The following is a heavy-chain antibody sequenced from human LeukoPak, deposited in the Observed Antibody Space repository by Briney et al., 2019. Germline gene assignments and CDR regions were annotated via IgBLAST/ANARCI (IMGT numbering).Heavy chain of an antibody. V-gene: IGHV3-30*02. CDR3: ARGRSGYDRNDAFDI. CDR1: GFTFSSYG. CDR2: IRYDGSNK. D-gene: IGHD5-12*01. J-gene: IGHJ3*02. Sequence: GGSLRLSCAASGFTFSSYGMHWVRQAPGKGLEWVAFIRYDGSNKYYADSVKGRFTISRDNAKNSLYLQMNSLRAEDTAVYYCARGRSGYDRNDAFDIWSQGTMVTVSS.